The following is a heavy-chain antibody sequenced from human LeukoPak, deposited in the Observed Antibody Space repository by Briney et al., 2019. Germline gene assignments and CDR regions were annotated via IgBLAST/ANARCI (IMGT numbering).Heavy chain of an antibody. V-gene: IGHV3-53*01. Sequence: GGSLRLSCAASGFTVSTNYMSWVRQAPGKGLEWVSVIYTDGSTHYADSVKGRFTISRDNSKNALYLQMNSLRAEDTAVYYCARDREVVPAMAQMDVWGKGTTVTVSP. D-gene: IGHD2-21*02. CDR3: ARDREVVPAMAQMDV. CDR2: IYTDGST. J-gene: IGHJ6*04. CDR1: GFTVSTNY.